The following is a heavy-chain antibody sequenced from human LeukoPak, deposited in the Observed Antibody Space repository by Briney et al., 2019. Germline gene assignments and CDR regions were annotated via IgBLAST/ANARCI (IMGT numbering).Heavy chain of an antibody. CDR1: KFTFSHYG. J-gene: IGHJ4*02. CDR2: IWSDGTNQ. D-gene: IGHD4-11*01. CDR3: AKDAQRGFDYSNSLEY. V-gene: IGHV3-33*06. Sequence: GGSLRLSCAASKFTFSHYGMHWVRQAPGKGLQWVAVIWSDGTNQYYADSVRGRFTISRDNSNKMVYLQMNSLRADDTGVYYCAKDAQRGFDYSNSLEYWGQGALVIVSS.